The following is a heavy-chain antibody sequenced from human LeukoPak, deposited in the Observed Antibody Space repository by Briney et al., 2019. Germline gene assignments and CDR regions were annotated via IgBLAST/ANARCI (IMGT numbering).Heavy chain of an antibody. CDR1: GFTFSSYA. D-gene: IGHD3-10*01. Sequence: GGSLRLSCAASGFTFSSYAMSWVRQAPGKGLEWVSGISGSGDNTYYADSVKGRFTISRDNSKNTLYLQMNSLRAEDTAVYYCARDRFEYYYGSGSYPPGVYYYGMDVWGQGTTVTVSS. V-gene: IGHV3-23*01. CDR3: ARDRFEYYYGSGSYPPGVYYYGMDV. CDR2: ISGSGDNT. J-gene: IGHJ6*02.